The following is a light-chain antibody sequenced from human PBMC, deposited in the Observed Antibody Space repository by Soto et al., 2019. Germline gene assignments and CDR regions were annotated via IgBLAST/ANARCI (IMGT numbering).Light chain of an antibody. CDR1: QSVSRSY. CDR2: GAS. Sequence: EIVLTQSPGTLSLSPGERATLSCRASQSVSRSYLAWYQQKPGQAPRLLIYGASSRATGIPDRFSGSGSGKDFTLTISRLEPEDFAVYYCQQHGSSPWTFGQGTKVEIK. CDR3: QQHGSSPWT. J-gene: IGKJ1*01. V-gene: IGKV3-20*01.